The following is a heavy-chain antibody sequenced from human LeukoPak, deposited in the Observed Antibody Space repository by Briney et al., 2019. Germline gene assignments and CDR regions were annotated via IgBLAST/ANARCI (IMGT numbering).Heavy chain of an antibody. Sequence: GGSLRLSCAASGFTFTNYWMHWVRHAPGKGLVWVSRIKSDGSSTTYADSVKGRFTISRDNAENTLFLQMNSLRAEDTAVYYCAPGRYGDYWGQGTLVTVSS. CDR3: APGRYGDY. D-gene: IGHD4-17*01. CDR1: GFTFTNYW. CDR2: IKSDGSST. V-gene: IGHV3-74*01. J-gene: IGHJ4*02.